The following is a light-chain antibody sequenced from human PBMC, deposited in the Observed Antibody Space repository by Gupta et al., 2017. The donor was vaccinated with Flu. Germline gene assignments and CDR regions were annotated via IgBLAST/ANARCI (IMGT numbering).Light chain of an antibody. CDR2: DAS. J-gene: IGKJ5*01. Sequence: DIQLTQSPSFLSASVGDRVTITCRASQGISSYLAWYQQKPGKAPKLLIYDASTLQSGVPSRFSGSGGGTXFTLPKXSRQPEDIATYYSQKGNSSPITFGXGTQLEIK. CDR1: QGISSY. V-gene: IGKV1-9*01. CDR3: QKGNSSPIT.